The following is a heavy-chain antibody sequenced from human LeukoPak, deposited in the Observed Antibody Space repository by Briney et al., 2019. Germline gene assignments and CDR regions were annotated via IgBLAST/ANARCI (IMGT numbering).Heavy chain of an antibody. CDR2: ISYDGSNE. CDR1: GFTFNTNG. Sequence: GGSLRLSCAASGFTFNTNGMHWVRQAPGKGLEWVAVISYDGSNEYYADSVKGRFTISRDNSKNTLYLQMDSLRVEDTAVYFCAKDMGDADYVVDYWGQGTLVTVSS. CDR3: AKDMGDADYVVDY. D-gene: IGHD4-17*01. V-gene: IGHV3-30*18. J-gene: IGHJ4*02.